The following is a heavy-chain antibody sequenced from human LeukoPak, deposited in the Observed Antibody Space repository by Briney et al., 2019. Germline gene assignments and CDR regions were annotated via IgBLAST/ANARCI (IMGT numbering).Heavy chain of an antibody. V-gene: IGHV1-8*01. CDR2: MNPNSGNT. CDR1: GYTFTSYD. D-gene: IGHD6-13*01. CDR3: AREYSSSWQEDDAFDI. J-gene: IGHJ3*02. Sequence: GASVKVSCKASGYTFTSYDINWVRQATGQGLEWMGWMNPNSGNTGYAQKFQGRVTMTRNTSISTAYMELSSLRSEDTAVYYCAREYSSSWQEDDAFDIWGQGTMVTVSS.